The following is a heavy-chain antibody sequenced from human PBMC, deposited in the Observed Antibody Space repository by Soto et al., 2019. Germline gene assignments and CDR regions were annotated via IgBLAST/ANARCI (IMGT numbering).Heavy chain of an antibody. V-gene: IGHV5-10-1*01. Sequence: EVQLVQSGAEVKKPGESLRISCKGSGYSFTSYWISWVRQMPGKGLEWMGRIDPSDSYTNYSPSFQGHVTISADKSSSTAYLQWSSLKASDTAMYYCARHQGCSGGSCHFDYWGQGTLVTVSS. CDR3: ARHQGCSGGSCHFDY. J-gene: IGHJ4*02. D-gene: IGHD2-15*01. CDR2: IDPSDSYT. CDR1: GYSFTSYW.